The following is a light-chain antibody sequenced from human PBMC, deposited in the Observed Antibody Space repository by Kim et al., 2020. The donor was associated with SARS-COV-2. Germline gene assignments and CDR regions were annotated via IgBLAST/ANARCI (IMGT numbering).Light chain of an antibody. CDR3: QQYGAPPYT. J-gene: IGKJ2*01. CDR1: QKFSNY. CDR2: AAS. Sequence: CLSSGERAPLSGRATQKFSNYVAWYQQRRGQAPRLLIYAASNRATGVSDRFSGSGSGTDFTLTVSRLEPEDFAIYYCQQYGAPPYTFGQGTKLEIK. V-gene: IGKV3-20*01.